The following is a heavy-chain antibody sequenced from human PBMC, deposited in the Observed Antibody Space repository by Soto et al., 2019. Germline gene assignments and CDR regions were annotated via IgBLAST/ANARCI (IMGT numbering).Heavy chain of an antibody. Sequence: ASVKVSCKASGYTFTGYHMHWVRQAPGQGLEWMGWINPNSGVTIYAQKFQGRVIMTRETPISTAYMELSRLTSDDTAVYYCARRIGLLVNPIPGYLGQGTLVTVSS. D-gene: IGHD2-21*01. CDR3: ARRIGLLVNPIPGY. CDR2: INPNSGVT. V-gene: IGHV1-2*02. CDR1: GYTFTGYH. J-gene: IGHJ4*02.